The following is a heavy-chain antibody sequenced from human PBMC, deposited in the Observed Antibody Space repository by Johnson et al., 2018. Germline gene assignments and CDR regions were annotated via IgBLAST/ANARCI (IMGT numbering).Heavy chain of an antibody. CDR2: ISGSGGST. CDR3: GKGGMIVVSHDAFDI. J-gene: IGHJ3*02. Sequence: VQLVQSGGGLVQPGGSLRLSCAASGFTFSSYAMSWVRQAPGKGLEWVSAISGSGGSTYYADSVKGRFTISRDNSKNPLYLQMNSRRAEDTAVYYWGKGGMIVVSHDAFDIWGQCTMVTVSS. CDR1: GFTFSSYA. V-gene: IGHV3-23*04. D-gene: IGHD3-22*01.